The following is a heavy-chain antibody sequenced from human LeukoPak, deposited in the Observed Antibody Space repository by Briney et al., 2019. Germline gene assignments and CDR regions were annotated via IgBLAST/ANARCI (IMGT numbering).Heavy chain of an antibody. CDR1: GESFSGYY. J-gene: IGHJ6*03. CDR2: INQSGST. Sequence: PSETLSLTCAVYGESFSGYYWSWIRQPPGKGLEWIGEINQSGSTNYNPSLKSRVTISVDTSKNQFSLKLSSVTAADTAVYYCARDGSQYYYYMDVWGKGTTVTISS. V-gene: IGHV4-34*01. CDR3: ARDGSQYYYYMDV.